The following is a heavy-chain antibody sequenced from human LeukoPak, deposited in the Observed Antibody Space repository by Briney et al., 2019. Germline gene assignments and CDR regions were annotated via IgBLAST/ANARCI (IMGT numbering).Heavy chain of an antibody. J-gene: IGHJ4*02. CDR2: INPISGGT. CDR1: GYTFTNYY. Sequence: ASVKVSCKASGYTFTNYYIHWVRQAPGQGLEWMGWINPISGGTNYAQKFQGRVTMTGDTSITTAYMDLSRLRSDDTAVYYCARIYYYDTSGYYYWGQGTLVTVSS. D-gene: IGHD3-22*01. V-gene: IGHV1-2*02. CDR3: ARIYYYDTSGYYY.